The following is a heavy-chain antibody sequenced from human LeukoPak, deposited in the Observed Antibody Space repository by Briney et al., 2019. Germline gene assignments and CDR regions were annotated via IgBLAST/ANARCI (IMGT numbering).Heavy chain of an antibody. D-gene: IGHD6-19*01. V-gene: IGHV4-4*07. Sequence: PSETLSLTCTISGGSISNYYWSWIRQPAGKGLEWIGCIYSSGSTNYNPSLKSRVTMSVDTSKNQFSLKLSSMTAADTAVYFCARGGYTSGWSFDYWGQGTLVTVSS. CDR3: ARGGYTSGWSFDY. CDR1: GGSISNYY. CDR2: IYSSGST. J-gene: IGHJ4*02.